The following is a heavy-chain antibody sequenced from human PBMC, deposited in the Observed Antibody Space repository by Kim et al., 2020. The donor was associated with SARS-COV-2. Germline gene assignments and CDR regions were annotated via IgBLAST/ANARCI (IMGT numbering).Heavy chain of an antibody. Sequence: GGSLRLSCAASGFTFSSYAMHWVRQAPGKGLEWVAAIAYDGSNKYYVDSVKGRFTISRDNSKNTLYLQMNSLRAEDTAVYYCARDCRWYSSSPCHYGMDVWGQGTPVTVSS. J-gene: IGHJ6*02. D-gene: IGHD6-6*01. CDR3: ARDCRWYSSSPCHYGMDV. CDR1: GFTFSSYA. CDR2: IAYDGSNK. V-gene: IGHV3-30*04.